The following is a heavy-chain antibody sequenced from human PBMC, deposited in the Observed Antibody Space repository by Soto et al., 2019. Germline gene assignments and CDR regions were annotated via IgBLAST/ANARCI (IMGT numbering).Heavy chain of an antibody. CDR3: TRPGGDWGSGWYGEDNWFDP. J-gene: IGHJ5*02. CDR2: ISYDGGDK. Sequence: PGGSLRLSCAASGFTFSTYGMHWVRQAPGKGLEWVAHISYDGGDKYYADSVKGRFTISRDNSKNTLYLQMNSLKTEDTAVYYCTRPGGDWGSGWYGEDNWFDPWGQGTLVTVSS. CDR1: GFTFSTYG. D-gene: IGHD6-19*01. V-gene: IGHV3-30*12.